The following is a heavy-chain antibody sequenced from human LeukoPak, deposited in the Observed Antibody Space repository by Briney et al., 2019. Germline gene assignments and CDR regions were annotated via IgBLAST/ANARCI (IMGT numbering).Heavy chain of an antibody. V-gene: IGHV4-59*01. CDR1: GGSISSFY. J-gene: IGHJ1*01. CDR3: ASLLIYSGTFGGYFHH. Sequence: SETLSLTCTGSGGSISSFYWSWIRQPPGKGLEWIGYMYYSGYTNYNPSLKSRVTISVDTSKKQFALKLSSVTAADTAVYYCASLLIYSGTFGGYFHHWGQGTLVTVSS. D-gene: IGHD1-26*01. CDR2: MYYSGYT.